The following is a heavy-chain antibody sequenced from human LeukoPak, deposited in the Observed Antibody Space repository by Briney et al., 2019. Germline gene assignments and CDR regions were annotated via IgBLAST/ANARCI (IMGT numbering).Heavy chain of an antibody. D-gene: IGHD3-10*01. CDR1: GGSISSSSYY. CDR3: ARWAGVIDY. J-gene: IGHJ4*02. V-gene: IGHV4-39*07. CDR2: IYYSGST. Sequence: PSETLSLTCTVSGGSISSSSYYWGWIRQPPGKGLEWIGSIYYSGSTYYNPSLKSRVTISVDTSKNQFSLKLSSVTAADTAVYYCARWAGVIDYWGQGTLVTVSS.